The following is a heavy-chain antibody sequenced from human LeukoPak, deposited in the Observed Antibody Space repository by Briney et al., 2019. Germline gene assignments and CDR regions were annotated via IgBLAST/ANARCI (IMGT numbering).Heavy chain of an antibody. CDR3: AHLVVTIDWRSYFDY. CDR2: IYYNDDK. Sequence: SGPTLVKPTQTLTLTCTFSDFSLSTPGMGVGWIRQPPEKALEWLSFIYYNDDKRYSPSLRSRLTITRDTSKNQVVLAMTNMDPVDTATYCCAHLVVTIDWRSYFDYWGQGALVTVSS. J-gene: IGHJ4*02. V-gene: IGHV2-5*01. CDR1: DFSLSTPGMG. D-gene: IGHD3-9*01.